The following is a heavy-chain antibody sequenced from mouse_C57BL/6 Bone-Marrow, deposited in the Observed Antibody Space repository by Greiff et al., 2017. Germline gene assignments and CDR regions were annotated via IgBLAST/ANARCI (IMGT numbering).Heavy chain of an antibody. CDR1: GFNIKDDY. Sequence: EVQLQQSGAELVRPGASVKLSCTASGFNIKDDYMPWVKQRPEQGLEWIGWIDPENGDTEYASKFQGKATITADTSSNTAYLQLSSLTSEDTAVYYCTTIYYYGSSPLDYWGQGTTLTVSS. CDR2: IDPENGDT. CDR3: TTIYYYGSSPLDY. J-gene: IGHJ2*01. V-gene: IGHV14-4*01. D-gene: IGHD1-1*01.